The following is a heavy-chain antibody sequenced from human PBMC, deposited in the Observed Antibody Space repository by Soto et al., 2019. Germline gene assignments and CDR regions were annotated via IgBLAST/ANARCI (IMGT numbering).Heavy chain of an antibody. D-gene: IGHD2-2*01. CDR1: GFTFNSNW. Sequence: GGSLRLSCAASGFTFNSNWMHWVRQAPGKGLVWVSRINSDGSSTSYADSVKGRFTISRDSAKNTLYLQMNSLRAEDTAVYYCARSADLGYCSSTSCFRMNYYYGMDVWGQGTTVTVSS. J-gene: IGHJ6*02. CDR3: ARSADLGYCSSTSCFRMNYYYGMDV. CDR2: INSDGSST. V-gene: IGHV3-74*01.